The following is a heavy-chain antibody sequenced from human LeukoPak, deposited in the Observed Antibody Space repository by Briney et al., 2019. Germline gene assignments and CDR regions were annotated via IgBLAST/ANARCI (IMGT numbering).Heavy chain of an antibody. Sequence: SETLSLTCTVSGGSISSSSYYWGWIRQPPGKGLEWIGSIYYSGSTYYNPSLKSRVTISVDTSKNQFSLKLDSVTAADTAMYYCARYAPGGIDAFDVWGQGTTVTVSS. J-gene: IGHJ3*01. CDR1: GGSISSSSYY. V-gene: IGHV4-39*07. CDR2: IYYSGST. D-gene: IGHD6-13*01. CDR3: ARYAPGGIDAFDV.